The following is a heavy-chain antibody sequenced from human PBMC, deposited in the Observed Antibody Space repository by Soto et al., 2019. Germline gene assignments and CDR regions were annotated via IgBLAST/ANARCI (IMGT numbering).Heavy chain of an antibody. J-gene: IGHJ6*02. Sequence: GGSLRLSCAASGFTFSSYAMHWVRQAPGKGLEWVAVISYDGSNKYYADSVKGRFTISRDNSKNTLYLQMNSLRAEDTAVYYCARDEYSSSWLRYYYYGMDVWGQGTTVTVSS. D-gene: IGHD6-13*01. CDR2: ISYDGSNK. CDR3: ARDEYSSSWLRYYYYGMDV. CDR1: GFTFSSYA. V-gene: IGHV3-30-3*01.